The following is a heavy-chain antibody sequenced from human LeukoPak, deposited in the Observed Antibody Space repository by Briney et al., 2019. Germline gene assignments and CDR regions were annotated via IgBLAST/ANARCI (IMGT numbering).Heavy chain of an antibody. V-gene: IGHV4-59*12. CDR2: IYYSGST. J-gene: IGHJ6*03. CDR3: ARDEIFTFFGPEVYYMDV. D-gene: IGHD3/OR15-3a*01. CDR1: GGSISSYY. Sequence: SETLSLTCTVSGGSISSYYWSWIQQPPGKGLEWIGYIYYSGSTNYNPSLKSRVTISVDTSKNQFSLKLSSVTAADTAVYYCARDEIFTFFGPEVYYMDVWGKGTTVTVSS.